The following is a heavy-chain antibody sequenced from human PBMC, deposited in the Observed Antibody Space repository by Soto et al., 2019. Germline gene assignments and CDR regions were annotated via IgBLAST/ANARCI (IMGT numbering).Heavy chain of an antibody. D-gene: IGHD4-4*01. Sequence: GGSLRLSCAASGFTFSSYAMHWVRQAPGKGLEWVAVISYDGSNKYYADSVKGRFTISRDNSKNTLYLQMNSLRAEDTAVYYCARDSGAVSNYYRCAARYYYGMDVWGQGTTVTVSS. J-gene: IGHJ6*02. CDR1: GFTFSSYA. V-gene: IGHV3-30-3*01. CDR3: ARDSGAVSNYYRCAARYYYGMDV. CDR2: ISYDGSNK.